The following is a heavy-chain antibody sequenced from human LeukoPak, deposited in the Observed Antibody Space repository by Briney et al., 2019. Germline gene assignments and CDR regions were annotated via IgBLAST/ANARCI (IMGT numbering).Heavy chain of an antibody. V-gene: IGHV3-30*02. Sequence: SGGSLRLSCAASGFTFSSYEMNWVRQAPGKGLEWVAFIRYDGSNKYYADSVKGRFTISRDNSKNTLYLQMNSLRAEDTAVYYCAKIRRSQPYYFDYWGQGTLVTVSS. CDR1: GFTFSSYE. CDR2: IRYDGSNK. D-gene: IGHD1-14*01. CDR3: AKIRRSQPYYFDY. J-gene: IGHJ4*02.